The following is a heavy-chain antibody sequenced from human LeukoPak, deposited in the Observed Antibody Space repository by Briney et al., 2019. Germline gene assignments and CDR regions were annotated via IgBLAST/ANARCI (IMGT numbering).Heavy chain of an antibody. D-gene: IGHD3-22*01. Sequence: SGTLSLTCAVSGASISSSNWWSWVRQPPGKGLEWIGEIYHSGSSNYNPSLKSRVTISVDKSKNQFSLRLSSVTAADTAVYYCARADDSSGYADYWGQGTLVTVSS. J-gene: IGHJ4*02. CDR2: IYHSGSS. V-gene: IGHV4-4*02. CDR3: ARADDSSGYADY. CDR1: GASISSSNW.